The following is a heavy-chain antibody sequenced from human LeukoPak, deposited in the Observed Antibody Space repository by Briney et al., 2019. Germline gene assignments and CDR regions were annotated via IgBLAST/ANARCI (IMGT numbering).Heavy chain of an antibody. CDR3: AKARGRDGYKDELDY. D-gene: IGHD5-24*01. CDR1: EFTFSSCA. V-gene: IGHV3-23*01. J-gene: IGHJ4*01. CDR2: ISGSGGST. Sequence: GGSLRLSCAASEFTFSSCAMSWVRQAPGEGLEWVSVISGSGGSTYYADSVKGRFTISRDNSKNTLYLQMNSLRAEDTAVYYCAKARGRDGYKDELDYWGQEPWSPSPQ.